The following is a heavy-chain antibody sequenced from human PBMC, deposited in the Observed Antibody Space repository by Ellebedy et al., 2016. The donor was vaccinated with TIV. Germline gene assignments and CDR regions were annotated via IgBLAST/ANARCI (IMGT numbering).Heavy chain of an antibody. CDR1: GFTFNSFA. Sequence: GESLKISCVASGFTFNSFAMSLVRQAPGEGLEWVSTIRNSGESTNNADSGKGRFTISRDNSKNTLYLQMNGLRAEDTAVYYCAKDRIVGARKFDDWGQGTLVTVSS. CDR2: IRNSGEST. J-gene: IGHJ4*02. D-gene: IGHD1-26*01. V-gene: IGHV3-23*01. CDR3: AKDRIVGARKFDD.